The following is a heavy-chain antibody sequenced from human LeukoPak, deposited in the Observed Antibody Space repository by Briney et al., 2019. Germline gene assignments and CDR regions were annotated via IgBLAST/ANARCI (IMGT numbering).Heavy chain of an antibody. V-gene: IGHV3-7*03. D-gene: IGHD4-11*01. CDR1: GFTFSTYW. Sequence: GGSLRLSCAASGFTFSTYWMNWVRQAPGKGLECVANIKQDGSEKYYVDSVKGRFTISRDNANNSMYLQMNSLRAEDTAVYYCAGGSGHYSYAMDVWGKGTTVTVSS. J-gene: IGHJ6*04. CDR2: IKQDGSEK. CDR3: AGGSGHYSYAMDV.